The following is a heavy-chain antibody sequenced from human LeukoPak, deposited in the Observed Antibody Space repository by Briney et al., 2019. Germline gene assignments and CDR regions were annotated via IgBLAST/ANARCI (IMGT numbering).Heavy chain of an antibody. D-gene: IGHD5-12*01. CDR2: INPNGGST. Sequence: GASVKVSCKASGYTFTSYYMHWVRQAPGQGLEWMGIINPNGGSTSYAQKFQGRVTMTRDTSTSTVYMELSSLRSEDTAVYYCARDWNGYDIEGQFDYWGQGTLVTVSS. V-gene: IGHV1-46*01. CDR3: ARDWNGYDIEGQFDY. J-gene: IGHJ4*02. CDR1: GYTFTSYY.